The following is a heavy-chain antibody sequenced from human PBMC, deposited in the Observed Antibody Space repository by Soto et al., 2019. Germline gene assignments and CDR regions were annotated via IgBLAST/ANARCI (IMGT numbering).Heavy chain of an antibody. J-gene: IGHJ4*02. CDR2: IYYSGTT. D-gene: IGHD6-19*01. CDR3: ARGYNGGWYLNDY. CDR1: GGSISSYY. V-gene: IGHV4-59*01. Sequence: SETLSLTCTVSGGSISSYYWSWIRQPPGKGLEWIGYIYYSGTTNYNPSLKSRVAISADTSKNQFSLNLRSVTAADTAIYYCARGYNGGWYLNDYWGQGTLVTVSS.